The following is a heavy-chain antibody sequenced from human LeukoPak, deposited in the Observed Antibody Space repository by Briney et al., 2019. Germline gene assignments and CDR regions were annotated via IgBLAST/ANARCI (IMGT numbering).Heavy chain of an antibody. Sequence: GGSLRLSCAASGFTFSTYAMHWVRQAPGKGLEWVAVISYDGSNKYYADSVRGRFAISRDNSKNTLYLQMNSLRAEDMAVYYCARDKLDSSGWYLSLDYWGQGTLVTVSS. J-gene: IGHJ4*02. CDR2: ISYDGSNK. V-gene: IGHV3-30*09. CDR3: ARDKLDSSGWYLSLDY. CDR1: GFTFSTYA. D-gene: IGHD6-19*01.